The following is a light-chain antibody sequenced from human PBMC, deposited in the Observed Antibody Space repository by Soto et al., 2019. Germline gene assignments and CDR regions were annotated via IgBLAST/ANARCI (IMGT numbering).Light chain of an antibody. CDR1: TSNIGSNS. Sequence: QSVLAQSPSASETPGQRVSISCSGRTSNIGSNSVSWYQHLPGTAPKLLIYYNNKRPSGVPDRISGSKSGTSASLVISGLQSEDEADYYCAACADSLTGYLFGTGTKATVL. V-gene: IGLV1-44*01. CDR2: YNN. J-gene: IGLJ1*01. CDR3: AACADSLTGYL.